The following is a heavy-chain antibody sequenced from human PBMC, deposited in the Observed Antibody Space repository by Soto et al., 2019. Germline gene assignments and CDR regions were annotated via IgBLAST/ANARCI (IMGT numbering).Heavy chain of an antibody. V-gene: IGHV3-23*01. CDR1: GFTFSSYA. J-gene: IGHJ6*02. CDR2: ISGSGGST. D-gene: IGHD3-16*01. Sequence: AGSLTLSCAASGFTFSSYAMSWVRQAPGKGLEWVSAISGSGGSTYYADSVKDRFTISRDNAKNTLYLQMNSLRAEDTAVYYCLGDFYYYGIDVWGQGTTFTASS. CDR3: LGDFYYYGIDV.